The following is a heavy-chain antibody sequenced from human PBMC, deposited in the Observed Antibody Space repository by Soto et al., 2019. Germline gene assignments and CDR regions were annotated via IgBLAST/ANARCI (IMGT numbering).Heavy chain of an antibody. J-gene: IGHJ5*02. CDR2: IYYSGST. CDR1: GGSIGSGDYY. Sequence: PSETLSLTCTVSGGSIGSGDYYWSWIRQPPGKGLEWIGYIYYSGSTYYNPSLKSRVTISVDTSKNQFSLKLSSVTAADTAVYYCARAAKRITIFGVVIITWFDPWGQGTLVTISS. CDR3: ARAAKRITIFGVVIITWFDP. D-gene: IGHD3-3*01. V-gene: IGHV4-30-4*01.